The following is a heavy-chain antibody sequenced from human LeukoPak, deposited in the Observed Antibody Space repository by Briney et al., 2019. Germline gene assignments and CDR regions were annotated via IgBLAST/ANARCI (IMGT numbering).Heavy chain of an antibody. CDR1: GDSISSYY. CDR3: ARPLSISGYYYDAFDI. V-gene: IGHV4-4*07. D-gene: IGHD3-22*01. Sequence: PSETLSLTCTVSGDSISSYYWSWIRQPAGKGLEWIGRIYTSGSTNYNPSLKSRVTMSVDTSKNQFSLKLSSVTAADTAVYYCARPLSISGYYYDAFDIWGQGTMVTLSS. J-gene: IGHJ3*02. CDR2: IYTSGST.